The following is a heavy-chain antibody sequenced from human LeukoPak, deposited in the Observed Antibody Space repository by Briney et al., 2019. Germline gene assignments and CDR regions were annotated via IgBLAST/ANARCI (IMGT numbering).Heavy chain of an antibody. D-gene: IGHD1-14*01. CDR2: ISSTDSTI. Sequence: GGSLRLSCAASGFTFSDYYMSWIRRAPGKGLEWVSYISSTDSTIYYADSVKGRFTISTDNAKNSLYLQMNGLRAEDTAVYYCASQIEPYYFDYWGQGTLVTVSS. V-gene: IGHV3-11*01. CDR1: GFTFSDYY. J-gene: IGHJ4*02. CDR3: ASQIEPYYFDY.